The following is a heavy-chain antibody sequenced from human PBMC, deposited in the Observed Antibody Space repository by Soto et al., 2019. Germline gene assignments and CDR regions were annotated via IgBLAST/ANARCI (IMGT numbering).Heavy chain of an antibody. CDR2: INPNSGGT. J-gene: IGHJ5*02. V-gene: IGHV1-2*04. Sequence: ASVKVSCKASGYTFTGYYMHWVRQAPGQGLEWMGWINPNSGGTNYAQKFQGWVTMTRDTSISTAYMELSRLRSDDTAVYYCAREAGLGTSCSRNNFSNWFDPWGQGTLVTVSS. CDR1: GYTFTGYY. D-gene: IGHD2-2*01. CDR3: AREAGLGTSCSRNNFSNWFDP.